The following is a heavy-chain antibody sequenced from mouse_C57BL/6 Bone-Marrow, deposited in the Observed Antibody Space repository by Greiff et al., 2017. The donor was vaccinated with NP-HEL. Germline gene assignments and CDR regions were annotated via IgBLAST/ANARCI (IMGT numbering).Heavy chain of an antibody. CDR3: ADERMSYYGRRAMDY. CDR1: GYTFTDYY. V-gene: IGHV1-75*01. CDR2: IFPGSGST. J-gene: IGHJ4*01. D-gene: IGHD1-1*01. Sequence: QVHVKQSGPELVKPGASVKISCKASGYTFTDYYINWVKQRPGQGLEWIGWIFPGSGSTYYNEKFKGKATLTVDKSSSTAYMLLSSLTSEDSAVYFCADERMSYYGRRAMDYWGQGTSVTVSS.